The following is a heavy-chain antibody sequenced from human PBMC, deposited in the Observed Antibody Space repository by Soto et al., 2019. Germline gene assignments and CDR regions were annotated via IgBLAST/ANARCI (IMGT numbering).Heavy chain of an antibody. CDR3: ARAHGDFDY. Sequence: PGGSLRLSCAASGFTFSDYEMNWVRQAPGKGLEWVSYISNTGFTIYYADSVRGRFAISRDNAKNSLYLQMNSLGAGDTAVYYCARAHGDFDYWGQGTLVTVYS. CDR2: ISNTGFTI. J-gene: IGHJ4*02. CDR1: GFTFSDYE. V-gene: IGHV3-48*03. D-gene: IGHD4-17*01.